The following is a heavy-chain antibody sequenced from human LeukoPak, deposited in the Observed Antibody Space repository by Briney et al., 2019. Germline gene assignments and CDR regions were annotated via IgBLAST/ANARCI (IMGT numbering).Heavy chain of an antibody. CDR2: IYYSGST. Sequence: PPETLSLTCTVSGGSISSHYWSWIRQPPGKGLEWIGYIYYSGSTNYNPSLKSRVTISVDTSKNQFSLKLSSVTAADTAVYYCAGVSGSYYYDSSGYSIYYYMDVWGKGTTVTVSS. CDR1: GGSISSHY. D-gene: IGHD3-22*01. V-gene: IGHV4-59*11. J-gene: IGHJ6*03. CDR3: AGVSGSYYYDSSGYSIYYYMDV.